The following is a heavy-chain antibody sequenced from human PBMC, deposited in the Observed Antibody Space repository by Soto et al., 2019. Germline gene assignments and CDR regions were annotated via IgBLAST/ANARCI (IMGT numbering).Heavy chain of an antibody. J-gene: IGHJ4*02. CDR3: ARDIGGPMVRPPLYYFDY. Sequence: ASVKVSCKASGYTFTGYYMHWVRQAPGQGLEWMGWINPNSGGTNYAQKFQGWVTMTRDTSISTAYMELSRLRSDDTAVYYCARDIGGPMVRPPLYYFDYWGQGTLVTVSS. CDR1: GYTFTGYY. D-gene: IGHD3-10*01. CDR2: INPNSGGT. V-gene: IGHV1-2*04.